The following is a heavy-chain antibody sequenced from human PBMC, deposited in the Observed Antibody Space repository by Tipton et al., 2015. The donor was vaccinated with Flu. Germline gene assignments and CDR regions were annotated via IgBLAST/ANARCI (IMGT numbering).Heavy chain of an antibody. Sequence: QLVQSGAEVKIPGASVKVSCKTSGYTFTSHGLSWVRQAPGQGLEWLGWISANSGNTDCAPDLQGRITVTTDTSTSTVYMELRNLRSDDTALYYCARDRTTSGWYGGYDYWGQGTLVTVSS. CDR2: ISANSGNT. J-gene: IGHJ4*02. V-gene: IGHV1-18*01. D-gene: IGHD6-19*01. CDR3: ARDRTTSGWYGGYDY. CDR1: GYTFTSHG.